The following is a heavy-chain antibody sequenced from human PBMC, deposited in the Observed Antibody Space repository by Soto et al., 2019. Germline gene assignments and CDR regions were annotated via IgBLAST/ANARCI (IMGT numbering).Heavy chain of an antibody. V-gene: IGHV1-18*01. CDR3: ARDIVVVPAAHYYYYGMDV. Sequence: ASVKVSCKASGYTFTGYGISWVRQAPGQGLEWMGWISAYNGNTNYAQKLQGRVTMTTDTSTSTAYMELRSLRSDDTAVYYCARDIVVVPAAHYYYYGMDVWGQGTTVTVS. CDR1: GYTFTGYG. D-gene: IGHD2-2*01. J-gene: IGHJ6*02. CDR2: ISAYNGNT.